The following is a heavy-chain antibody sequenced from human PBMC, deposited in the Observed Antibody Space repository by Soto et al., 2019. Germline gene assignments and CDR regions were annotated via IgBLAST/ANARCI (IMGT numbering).Heavy chain of an antibody. J-gene: IGHJ4*02. Sequence: EVHLLESGGGLVQPGGSLRLSCAASGFTFSTYAMSWVRQAPGKGLEWVSAISGSGGSTYYADPVKGRFTISRDNSKNTLYLQMNSLRAEDTAVHYCARGLGYCSSTSCYIWCDYWGQGTLVTVSS. D-gene: IGHD2-2*02. CDR3: ARGLGYCSSTSCYIWCDY. CDR1: GFTFSTYA. V-gene: IGHV3-23*01. CDR2: ISGSGGST.